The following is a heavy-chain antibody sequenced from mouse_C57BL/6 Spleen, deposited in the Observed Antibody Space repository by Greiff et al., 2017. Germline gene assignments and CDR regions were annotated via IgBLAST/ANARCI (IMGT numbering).Heavy chain of an antibody. V-gene: IGHV1-55*01. J-gene: IGHJ1*03. CDR2: IYPGSGST. D-gene: IGHD1-1*01. CDR3: ARFRYYYGSSYGYFDV. Sequence: QVQLQQPGAELVKPGASVKMSCKASGYTFTSYWITWVKQRPGQGLEWIGDIYPGSGSTNYNEKFKSKATLTVDTSSSTAYMQLSSLTSEDSAVYYCARFRYYYGSSYGYFDVWGTGTTVTVSS. CDR1: GYTFTSYW.